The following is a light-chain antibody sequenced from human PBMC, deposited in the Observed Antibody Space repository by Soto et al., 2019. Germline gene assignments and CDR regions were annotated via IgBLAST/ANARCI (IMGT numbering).Light chain of an antibody. CDR2: KAS. CDR1: QSISSW. J-gene: IGKJ3*01. V-gene: IGKV1-5*03. Sequence: DIQMTQSPSTLSASVGDRVTITCRASQSISSWLAWYQQKPGKAPKLLIYKASSLESGGPSRFSGSGSGTEFTLTISSLQADDFATYYCQQSLTFVPGTKVDIK. CDR3: QQSLT.